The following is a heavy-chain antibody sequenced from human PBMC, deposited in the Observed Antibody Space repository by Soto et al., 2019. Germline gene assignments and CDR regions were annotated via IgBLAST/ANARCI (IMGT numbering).Heavy chain of an antibody. V-gene: IGHV3-23*01. CDR1: GFTFSSYA. D-gene: IGHD5-18*01. CDR3: ARDSQLWSHDAFAM. J-gene: IGHJ3*02. CDR2: ISGSGGST. Sequence: GWSLRLSCAASGFTFSSYAMSWVRQAPGKGLEWVSAISGSGGSTYYADSVKGRFTISRDNSKNTLYLQMNSLRAEDTALYYCARDSQLWSHDAFAMCGQGTMVTVS.